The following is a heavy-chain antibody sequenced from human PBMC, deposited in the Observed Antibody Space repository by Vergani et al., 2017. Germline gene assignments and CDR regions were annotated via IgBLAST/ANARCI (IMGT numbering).Heavy chain of an antibody. CDR1: GFTFTDSA. V-gene: IGHV3-73*02. Sequence: EVQLVESGGGLVQPGESLKLSCATSGFTFTDSAIHWVRQTSGKGLEWIGRIRDNDYNYATVYAVSVKGRFIISRDDLKKTAYLQMNGLTTEDTAVYYCFFDFWGGFDSGDVWGKGTTVTVSS. D-gene: IGHD3-3*01. CDR3: FFDFWGGFDSGDV. CDR2: IRDNDYNYAT. J-gene: IGHJ6*04.